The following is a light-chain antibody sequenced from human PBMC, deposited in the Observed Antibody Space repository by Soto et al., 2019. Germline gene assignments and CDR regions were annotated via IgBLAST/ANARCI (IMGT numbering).Light chain of an antibody. CDR2: GAS. Sequence: EIVMTQSPATLSVSPGERATLSCRASQSVSSNLAWYQQKPGQAPRLLIYGASTRATGIPARFSGSGSGTEFTLTISSRQSEEFAVYYCQQYNNWWTFGQGTKVEIK. CDR1: QSVSSN. CDR3: QQYNNWWT. V-gene: IGKV3-15*01. J-gene: IGKJ1*01.